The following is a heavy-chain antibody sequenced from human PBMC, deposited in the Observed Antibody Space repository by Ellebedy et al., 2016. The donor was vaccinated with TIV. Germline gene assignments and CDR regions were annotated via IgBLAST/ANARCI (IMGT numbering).Heavy chain of an antibody. V-gene: IGHV3-73*01. Sequence: GGSLRLXXAASGFTFSGSAMHWVRQASGKGLEWVGRIRSKANSYATAYAASVKGRFTISRDDSKNTAYLQMNSLKTEDTAMYYCTRTTVTTSAVLGLDYWGQGTLVTVSS. CDR1: GFTFSGSA. CDR2: IRSKANSYAT. J-gene: IGHJ4*02. D-gene: IGHD4-17*01. CDR3: TRTTVTTSAVLGLDY.